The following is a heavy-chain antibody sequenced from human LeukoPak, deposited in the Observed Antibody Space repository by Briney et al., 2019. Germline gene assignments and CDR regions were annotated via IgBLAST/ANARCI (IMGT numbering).Heavy chain of an antibody. D-gene: IGHD6-6*01. CDR2: IYYSGST. J-gene: IGHJ4*02. CDR1: GGSISSSSYY. V-gene: IGHV4-39*02. Sequence: PSETLSLTCTVSGGSISSSSYYWGWIRQPPGKGLEWIGSIYYSGSTYYNPSLKSRVTISVDTSKNQFSLKLSSVTAADTAVYYCAREGRIAARPFDYWGQGTLVTVSS. CDR3: AREGRIAARPFDY.